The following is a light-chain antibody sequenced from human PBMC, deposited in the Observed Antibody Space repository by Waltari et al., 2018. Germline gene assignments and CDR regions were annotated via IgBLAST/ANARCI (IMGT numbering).Light chain of an antibody. CDR3: QQYNNWPRT. CDR2: GAS. Sequence: DIVMTPSPATLSVSPGERANLSGSASQSVSSNLAWYQQKPVQAPRLLIYGASTRATGIPARFSGSGSGTEFTLTISSMQSEDFAVYYCQQYNNWPRTFGQGTKVEIK. CDR1: QSVSSN. J-gene: IGKJ1*01. V-gene: IGKV3-15*01.